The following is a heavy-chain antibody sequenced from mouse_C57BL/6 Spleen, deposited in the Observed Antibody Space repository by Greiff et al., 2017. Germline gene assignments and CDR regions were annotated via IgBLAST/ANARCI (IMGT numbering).Heavy chain of an antibody. V-gene: IGHV1-9*01. CDR1: GFNFNGYW. J-gene: IGHJ2*01. Sequence: VQLQQSGAELVKPGASVKLSCKASGFNFNGYWMQWVKQRPGHGLEWIGRIFPGNGITNYNQQFQGKATFTADTSSNTAYLQLSSLTTEDSAIYDCAKRNYSNDLDYWGQGTTLTVSS. CDR3: AKRNYSNDLDY. D-gene: IGHD2-12*01. CDR2: IFPGNGIT.